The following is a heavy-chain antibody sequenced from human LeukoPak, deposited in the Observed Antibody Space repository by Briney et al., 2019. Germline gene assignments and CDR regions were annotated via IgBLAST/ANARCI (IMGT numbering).Heavy chain of an antibody. V-gene: IGHV3-23*01. CDR2: ISGSGAGT. CDR1: GFTFSTNA. CDR3: AKDVGKWESLHFFDY. Sequence: GGSLRLSCAASGFTFSTNAMSWVRQAPGKGLEWISGISGSGAGTYCADSVTGRFTISRDNSRNTLYLQMNSLRGDDTAVYYCAKDVGKWESLHFFDYWGQGTLVTVSS. J-gene: IGHJ4*02. D-gene: IGHD1-26*01.